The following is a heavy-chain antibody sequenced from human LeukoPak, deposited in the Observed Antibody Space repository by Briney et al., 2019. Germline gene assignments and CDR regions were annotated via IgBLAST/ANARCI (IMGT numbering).Heavy chain of an antibody. Sequence: PSETLSLTCTVSGGSISSYYWSWIRQPAGKGLEWIGYIYYSGSTNYNPSLKSRVTISVDTSKNQFSLKLSSVTAADTAVYYCARAQTLWFGTATIDYWGQGTLVTVSS. J-gene: IGHJ4*02. CDR3: ARAQTLWFGTATIDY. D-gene: IGHD3-10*01. CDR2: IYYSGST. V-gene: IGHV4-59*01. CDR1: GGSISSYY.